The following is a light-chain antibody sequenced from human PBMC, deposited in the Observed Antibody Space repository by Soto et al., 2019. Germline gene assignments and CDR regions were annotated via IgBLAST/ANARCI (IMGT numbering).Light chain of an antibody. Sequence: EIVLTQSPGTLSLSPGERATLSCRASQSVSSSYLAWYQQKPGQAPRLLIYGAYSRATGIPDRFSGSGSGTDFTLTISRLEPEDCAVYYCHQYGSSPPITFGQGTRLEIK. J-gene: IGKJ5*01. CDR2: GAY. CDR3: HQYGSSPPIT. V-gene: IGKV3-20*01. CDR1: QSVSSSY.